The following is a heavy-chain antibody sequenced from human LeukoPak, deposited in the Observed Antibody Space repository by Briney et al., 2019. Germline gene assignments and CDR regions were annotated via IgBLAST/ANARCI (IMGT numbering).Heavy chain of an antibody. Sequence: SETLSLTCAVSGDSISSGGYSWSWIRQPPGKGLEWIGYIYHSGSTYYNPSLKSRVTISVDRSKNQFSLKLSSVTAADTAVYYCARSEYCSSTSCYSPDYFDYWGQGTLVTVSS. V-gene: IGHV4-30-2*01. D-gene: IGHD2-2*02. J-gene: IGHJ4*02. CDR3: ARSEYCSSTSCYSPDYFDY. CDR2: IYHSGST. CDR1: GDSISSGGYS.